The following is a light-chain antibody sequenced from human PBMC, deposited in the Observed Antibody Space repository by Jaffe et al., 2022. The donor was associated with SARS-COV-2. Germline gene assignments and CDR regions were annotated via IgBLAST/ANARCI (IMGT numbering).Light chain of an antibody. CDR3: CSDTGTFVFGV. CDR2: HVD. CDR1: SSDVGGFNY. Sequence: QSALTQPRSVSGSPGQSVTISCTGTSSDVGGFNYVSWYQQHPGKVPKLIIYHVDKRPSGVPDRFSASKSGDTASLTISGLQAEDEADYYCCSDTGTFVFGVFGGGTKVTVL. J-gene: IGLJ3*02. V-gene: IGLV2-11*01.